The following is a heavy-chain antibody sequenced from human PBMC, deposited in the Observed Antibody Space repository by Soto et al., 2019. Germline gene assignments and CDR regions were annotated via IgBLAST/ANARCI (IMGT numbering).Heavy chain of an antibody. V-gene: IGHV4-34*01. Sequence: ETLSLTCAVYGGSFSGYYWSWIRQPPGKGLEWIGEINHSGSTNYNPSLKSRVTISVDTSKNQFSLKLSSVTAADTAVYYCARAVYYDYVWGSYRYDWFDPWGQGTLVTVSS. J-gene: IGHJ5*02. CDR2: INHSGST. CDR1: GGSFSGYY. D-gene: IGHD3-16*02. CDR3: ARAVYYDYVWGSYRYDWFDP.